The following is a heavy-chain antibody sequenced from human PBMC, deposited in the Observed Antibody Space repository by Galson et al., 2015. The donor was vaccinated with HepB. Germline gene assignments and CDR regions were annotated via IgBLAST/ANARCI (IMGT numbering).Heavy chain of an antibody. D-gene: IGHD6-19*01. J-gene: IGHJ4*02. CDR2: IYTSGST. V-gene: IGHV3-53*01. Sequence: SLRLSCAASEFTVSTNYMSWVRQAPGQGLEWVSVIYTSGSTYYADSVRGRFTISRDNSKNTLFLHMNSLRAEDTAVYYCAGDDHDIGWYDFDYWGQGILVTVSS. CDR3: AGDDHDIGWYDFDY. CDR1: EFTVSTNY.